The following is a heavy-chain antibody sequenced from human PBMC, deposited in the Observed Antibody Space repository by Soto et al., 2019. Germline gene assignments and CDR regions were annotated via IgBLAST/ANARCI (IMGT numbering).Heavy chain of an antibody. CDR2: IIPIFGTA. D-gene: IGHD3-10*01. CDR1: AGTFSSYA. V-gene: IGHV1-69*13. CDR3: VRGLHSSATHHGPLKNYGMDV. Sequence: GASVKVSCKSSAGTFSSYAISWVRQAPGQGLEWMGGIIPIFGTANYAQKFQGRVTITADESTSTAYMELSSLRSEDTAVYYCVRGLHSSATHHGPLKNYGMDVWAKGTTATVAS. J-gene: IGHJ6*04.